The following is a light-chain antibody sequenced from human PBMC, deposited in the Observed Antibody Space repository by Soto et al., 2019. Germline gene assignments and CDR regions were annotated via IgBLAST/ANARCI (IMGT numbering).Light chain of an antibody. J-gene: IGLJ1*01. CDR2: RNN. Sequence: QSVLTQPPSASGTPGQRVTISCSGSSSNIGSEYVVWYQHLPGTAPKLLIYRNNQRPSGVPDRFAGSKSGTSASLAISGLRSEDEADYYCAAWDDSLNGLYVFGTGTKLTVL. CDR1: SSNIGSEY. V-gene: IGLV1-47*01. CDR3: AAWDDSLNGLYV.